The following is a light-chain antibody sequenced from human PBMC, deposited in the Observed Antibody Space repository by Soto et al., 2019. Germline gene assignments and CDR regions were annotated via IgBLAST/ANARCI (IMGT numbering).Light chain of an antibody. V-gene: IGKV1-5*03. CDR2: NAS. Sequence: DIQMTQYPSTLSASVGDRVIITCRASQSISSWLAWYQQKPGKAPKLLISNASNLESGVPSRFSGSGSGTEFTLTVISLQPDDFATYYCQQYYSYWTFGQGTKVEIK. J-gene: IGKJ1*01. CDR3: QQYYSYWT. CDR1: QSISSW.